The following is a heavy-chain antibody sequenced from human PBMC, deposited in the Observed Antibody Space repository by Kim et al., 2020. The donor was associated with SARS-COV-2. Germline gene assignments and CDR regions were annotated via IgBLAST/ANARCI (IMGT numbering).Heavy chain of an antibody. V-gene: IGHV1-24*01. CDR3: ATDTGYYDSSGYPRDAFDI. Sequence: ASVKVSCKVSGYTLTELSMHWVRQAPGKGLEWMGGFDPEDGETIYAQKFQGRVTMTEDTSTDTAYMELSSLRSEDTAVYYCATDTGYYDSSGYPRDAFDIWGQGTMVTVSS. J-gene: IGHJ3*02. CDR1: GYTLTELS. D-gene: IGHD3-22*01. CDR2: FDPEDGET.